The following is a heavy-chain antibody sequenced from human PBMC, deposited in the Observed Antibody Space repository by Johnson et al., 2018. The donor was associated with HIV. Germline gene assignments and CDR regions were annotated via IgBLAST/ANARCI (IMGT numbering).Heavy chain of an antibody. D-gene: IGHD6-6*01. CDR3: ARGGRKQLACDAFDI. CDR1: GFTFSSYG. Sequence: QVQLVESGGGVVQPGRSLRLSCAASGFTFSSYGMHCVRQAPGKGLEWVAVIWYDGSNKYYADSVKGRFTISRDNSKNRLDLQMNSLRVEDTALYYCARGGRKQLACDAFDIWGLGTMVTVSS. CDR2: IWYDGSNK. J-gene: IGHJ3*02. V-gene: IGHV3-33*01.